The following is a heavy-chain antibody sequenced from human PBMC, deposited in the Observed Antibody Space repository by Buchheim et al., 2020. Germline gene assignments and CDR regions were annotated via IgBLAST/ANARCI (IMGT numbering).Heavy chain of an antibody. D-gene: IGHD5-18*01. CDR3: AKDGRKLWSPYYYYGMDV. Sequence: QVQLVESGGGVVQPGRSLRLSCAASGFTFSSYGMHWVRQAPGKGLEWVAVISYDGSNKYYADSVKGRFTISRDNSKNTLYLQMNSLRAEDTAVYYCAKDGRKLWSPYYYYGMDVWGQGTT. CDR1: GFTFSSYG. V-gene: IGHV3-30*18. CDR2: ISYDGSNK. J-gene: IGHJ6*02.